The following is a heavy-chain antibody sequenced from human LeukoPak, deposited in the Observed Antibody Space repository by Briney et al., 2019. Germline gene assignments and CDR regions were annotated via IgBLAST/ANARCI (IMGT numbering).Heavy chain of an antibody. D-gene: IGHD3-22*01. V-gene: IGHV1-2*02. Sequence: GASVKVSCKASGYTFTGYYMHWVRQAPGQGLEWMGWINPNSGDTNYPQRFQGRVTLTRDTSINTAYMELSGLRSDDTAVYYCARVHGKYDSSGSLSSDWGQGTLVTVSS. J-gene: IGHJ4*02. CDR2: INPNSGDT. CDR3: ARVHGKYDSSGSLSSD. CDR1: GYTFTGYY.